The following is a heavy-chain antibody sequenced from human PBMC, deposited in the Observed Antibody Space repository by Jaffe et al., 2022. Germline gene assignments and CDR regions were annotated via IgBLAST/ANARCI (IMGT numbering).Heavy chain of an antibody. CDR3: ASYCTGASPCYGYFQH. V-gene: IGHV4-30-2*01. CDR1: GGSISSGGYS. Sequence: QLQLQESGSGLVKPSQTLSLTCAVSGGSISSGGYSWSWIRQPPGKGLEWIGYIYHSGSTYYNPSLKSRVTISVDRSKNQFSLKLSSVTAADTAVYYCASYCTGASPCYGYFQHWGQGTLVTVSS. J-gene: IGHJ1*01. CDR2: IYHSGST. D-gene: IGHD2-8*02.